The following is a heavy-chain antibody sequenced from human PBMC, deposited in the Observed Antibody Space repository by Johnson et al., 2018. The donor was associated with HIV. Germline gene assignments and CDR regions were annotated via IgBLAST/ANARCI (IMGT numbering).Heavy chain of an antibody. J-gene: IGHJ3*01. CDR2: IKQDGSEK. CDR3: ARGGLGYQNIHDPFDV. Sequence: VQLVESGGGLVQPGGSLRLSCAASGFTFSNAWMSWVRQAPGKGLEWVANIKQDGSEKYYVDHMKGRFTISRDNAKNALYLQMNSLRAEDTALYYCARGGLGYQNIHDPFDVWGQGTMVTVSS. D-gene: IGHD3-16*02. CDR1: GFTFSNAW. V-gene: IGHV3-7*03.